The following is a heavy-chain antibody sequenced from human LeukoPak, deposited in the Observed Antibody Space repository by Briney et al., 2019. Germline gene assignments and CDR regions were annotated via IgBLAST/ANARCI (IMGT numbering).Heavy chain of an antibody. CDR3: ARGSSTWYFDY. Sequence: GESLKVSCKGSGYSFTSYWIGWVRQMPGKGLEWMGIIQLGDSATRYSPSFQGQVTISADKSISTAYLQWSSLKASDTAMYYCARGSSTWYFDYWGQGTLVTVSS. V-gene: IGHV5-51*01. D-gene: IGHD4/OR15-4a*01. J-gene: IGHJ4*02. CDR2: IQLGDSAT. CDR1: GYSFTSYW.